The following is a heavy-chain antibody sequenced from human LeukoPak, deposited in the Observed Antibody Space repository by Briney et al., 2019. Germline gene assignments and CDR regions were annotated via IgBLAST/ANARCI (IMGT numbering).Heavy chain of an antibody. CDR1: GFTFFSYG. CDR3: AKDLRWAFGGVIADYGMDV. V-gene: IGHV3-30*18. J-gene: IGHJ6*02. D-gene: IGHD3-16*02. CDR2: ISYDGSYK. Sequence: GGSLRLSCAASGFTFFSYGMRWVRQAPGKGLEWVAVISYDGSYKYYADSMKGRFTISRDNSKNTLYLQMNSLRAEDTAVYYCAKDLRWAFGGVIADYGMDVWGQGTTVTVSS.